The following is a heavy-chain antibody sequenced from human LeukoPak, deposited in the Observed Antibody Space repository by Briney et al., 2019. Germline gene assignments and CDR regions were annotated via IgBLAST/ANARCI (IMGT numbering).Heavy chain of an antibody. J-gene: IGHJ5*02. CDR2: IYYSGST. CDR1: GGSISSYY. Sequence: KASETLSLTCTVSGGSISSYYWSWIRQPPGKGLEWSGSIYYSGSTYYNPSLKSRVTISVDTSKNQFSLKLSSVTAADTAVYYCAREPRLSHPWFAPWGQGTLVTASS. CDR3: AREPRLSHPWFAP. V-gene: IGHV4-39*02.